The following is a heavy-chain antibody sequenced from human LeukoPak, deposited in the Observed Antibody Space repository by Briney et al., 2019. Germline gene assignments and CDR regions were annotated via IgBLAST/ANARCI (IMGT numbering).Heavy chain of an antibody. CDR1: GFTFSSYA. CDR2: ISGSGGST. D-gene: IGHD7-27*01. J-gene: IGHJ6*03. Sequence: GGSLRLSCAASGFTFSSYAMSWVRQAPGKGLEWVSAISGSGGSTYYADSVKGRFTISRDNSKNTLYLQMNSLRAEDTAVYYCAKAHWGSGPYYYYHMDVWGKGTTVTVSS. CDR3: AKAHWGSGPYYYYHMDV. V-gene: IGHV3-23*01.